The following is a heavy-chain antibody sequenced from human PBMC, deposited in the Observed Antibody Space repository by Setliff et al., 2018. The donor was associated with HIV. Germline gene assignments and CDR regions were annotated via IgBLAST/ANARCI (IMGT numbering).Heavy chain of an antibody. CDR3: ATSLITVPPDAFDI. CDR2: IYHNGNT. V-gene: IGHV4-39*07. Sequence: TSETLSLTCTVAGGSTSSSSYYWGWIRQPPGMGLEWIASIYHNGNTYYNPSLKSRVTMSVDTSKNQFSLKLSSVTAADTAVYYCATSLITVPPDAFDIWGQGTMVT. D-gene: IGHD4-4*01. CDR1: GGSTSSSSYY. J-gene: IGHJ3*02.